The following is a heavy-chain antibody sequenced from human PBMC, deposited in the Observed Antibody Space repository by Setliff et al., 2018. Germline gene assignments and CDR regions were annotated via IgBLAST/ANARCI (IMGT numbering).Heavy chain of an antibody. D-gene: IGHD2-21*02. J-gene: IGHJ1*01. CDR3: ARASCGGDCYNRQLEYFQH. Sequence: GASVKVSCKASGYTFTSYGISWVRQAPGQGLEWMGWISAYNGNTNYAQKLQGRVTMTTDTSTSTAYMELRSLRSDDTAVYYCARASCGGDCYNRQLEYFQHWGQGTLVTVSS. V-gene: IGHV1-18*01. CDR1: GYTFTSYG. CDR2: ISAYNGNT.